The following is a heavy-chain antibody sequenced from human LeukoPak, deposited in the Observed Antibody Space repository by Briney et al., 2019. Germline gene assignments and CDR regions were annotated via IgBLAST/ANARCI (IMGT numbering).Heavy chain of an antibody. V-gene: IGHV3-23*01. D-gene: IGHD3-3*01. CDR2: ISGSGGTT. CDR3: AKSYYDFWSANFYYFDY. J-gene: IGHJ4*01. Sequence: PGGSLRLSCAASGFTFSDYAMSWVRQAPGKGLEWVSAISGSGGTTFHADSVTGRFTISRDNSKNTLFLQMNSLRAEDTALYYCAKSYYDFWSANFYYFDYWGHGSLVTVSS. CDR1: GFTFSDYA.